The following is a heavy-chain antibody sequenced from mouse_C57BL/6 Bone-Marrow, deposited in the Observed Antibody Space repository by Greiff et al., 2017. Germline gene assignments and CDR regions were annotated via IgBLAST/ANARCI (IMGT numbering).Heavy chain of an antibody. CDR2: FYPGSGSI. D-gene: IGHD3-2*02. CDR3: ARHEGDSSGYLYAMDY. V-gene: IGHV1-62-2*01. CDR1: GYTFTEYT. J-gene: IGHJ4*01. Sequence: LVESGAELVKPGASVKLSCKASGYTFTEYTIHWVKQRSGQGLEWIGWFYPGSGSIKYNEKFKDKDTLTADKSSSTVYMELSRLTSEDSAVYFCARHEGDSSGYLYAMDYWGQGTSVTVSS.